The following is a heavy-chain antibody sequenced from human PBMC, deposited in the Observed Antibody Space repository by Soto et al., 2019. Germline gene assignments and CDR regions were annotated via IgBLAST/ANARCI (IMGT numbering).Heavy chain of an antibody. CDR2: ISWNSGSI. J-gene: IGHJ4*02. D-gene: IGHD6-19*01. Sequence: EVQLVESGGGLVQPGRSLRLSCAASGFTFDDYAMHWVRQAPGKGLEWVSGISWNSGSIGYADSVKGRFTISRDNAKNSLYLQMNSLRAEDTALYYCARTAVVGTHFDYWGQGTLVTVSS. V-gene: IGHV3-9*01. CDR1: GFTFDDYA. CDR3: ARTAVVGTHFDY.